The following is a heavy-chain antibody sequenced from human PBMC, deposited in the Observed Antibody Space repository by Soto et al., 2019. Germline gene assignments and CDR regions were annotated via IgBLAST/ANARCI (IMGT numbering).Heavy chain of an antibody. Sequence: QVQLVQSGAEVKKPGSSVKVSCKASGGTFSSDAFSWVRQAPGQGLEWMGTIIPMFSESNYAQKFQGRVTITADEPTSTAYMELSGLRSEDTAVYYCARDKAVSTLSYFDHWGQGTLVTVSS. D-gene: IGHD4-17*01. CDR3: ARDKAVSTLSYFDH. CDR2: IIPMFSES. J-gene: IGHJ4*02. V-gene: IGHV1-69*15. CDR1: GGTFSSDA.